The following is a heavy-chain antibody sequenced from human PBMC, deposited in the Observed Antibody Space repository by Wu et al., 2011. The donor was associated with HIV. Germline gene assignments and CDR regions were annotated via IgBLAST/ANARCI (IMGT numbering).Heavy chain of an antibody. V-gene: IGHV1-69*14. CDR3: ARDFGGDEEY. CDR1: GGTSVAMV. CDR2: SSVSLEK. Sequence: QVQLVQSGPEVKKPGSSVKVSCKASGGTSVAMVSAGCDRPLDKGLSGWEGSSVSLEKQTTHRSSRAESRLPRTNLRAQPIVELRSLRSEDTAVYYCARDFGGDEEYWGQGTLVTVSS. D-gene: IGHD2-21*01. J-gene: IGHJ4*02.